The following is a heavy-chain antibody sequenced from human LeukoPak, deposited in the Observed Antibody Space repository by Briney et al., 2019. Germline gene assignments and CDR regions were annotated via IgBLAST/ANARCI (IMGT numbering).Heavy chain of an antibody. CDR2: IYYTGST. CDR3: ARGHSYYCSSTSCSPYYFDY. V-gene: IGHV4-39*01. D-gene: IGHD2-2*01. CDR1: GGSISSNNYY. J-gene: IGHJ4*02. Sequence: SQTLSLTCSVSGGSISSNNYYWGWVRQPPGKGLEWIGSIYYTGSTYYNPSLKSRVTISVDTSKNQFSLNLSSVTAADTAVYYCARGHSYYCSSTSCSPYYFDYWGQGTLVTVSS.